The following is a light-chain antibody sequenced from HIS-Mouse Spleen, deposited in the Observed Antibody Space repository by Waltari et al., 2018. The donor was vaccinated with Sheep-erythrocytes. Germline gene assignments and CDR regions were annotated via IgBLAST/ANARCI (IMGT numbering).Light chain of an antibody. V-gene: IGKV2-28*01. CDR2: LGS. Sequence: DIVMTQSPLSLPVTPGEPASISCRSSQILLHSNGYNYLDWDLQKPGQSPQLLIYLGSNRASGVPDRFSGSGSGTDFTLKISRVEAEDVGVYYCMQALQTPRTFGQGTKVEIK. CDR1: QILLHSNGYNY. CDR3: MQALQTPRT. J-gene: IGKJ1*01.